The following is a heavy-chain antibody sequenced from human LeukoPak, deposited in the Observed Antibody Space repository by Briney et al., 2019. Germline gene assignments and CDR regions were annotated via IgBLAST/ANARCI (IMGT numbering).Heavy chain of an antibody. CDR1: GFTFNTYC. Sequence: GGSLRLSCAASGFTFNTYCMHWVRQAPGKGLVWVSRLSPDGSSSIYADSVKGRFTVSRDNAKNTLYLQMNSLRAEDTAVYYCTRSHSLIGRCWESDSWGQGTLVTVSS. J-gene: IGHJ4*03. CDR2: LSPDGSSS. CDR3: TRSHSLIGRCWESDS. D-gene: IGHD1-26*01. V-gene: IGHV3-74*01.